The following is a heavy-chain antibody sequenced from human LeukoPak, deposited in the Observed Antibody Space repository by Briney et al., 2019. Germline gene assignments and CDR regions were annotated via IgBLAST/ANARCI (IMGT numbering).Heavy chain of an antibody. V-gene: IGHV3-30*02. J-gene: IGHJ3*02. CDR3: AKDLRDAFDI. CDR2: IRYDGSNK. CDR1: GFTFSSYG. D-gene: IGHD4-17*01. Sequence: AGGSLRLSCAASGFTFSSYGMHWVRQAPGKGLEWVAFIRYDGSNKYYADSVKGRFTISRDNSKNTLYLQMNSLRAEDTAVYYCAKDLRDAFDIWGQGTMVTVSS.